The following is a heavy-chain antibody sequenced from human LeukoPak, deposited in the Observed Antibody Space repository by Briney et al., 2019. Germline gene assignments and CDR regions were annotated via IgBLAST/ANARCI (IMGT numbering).Heavy chain of an antibody. CDR1: GGSINNYY. Sequence: SETLSLTCTVSGGSINNYYWNWIRQTPGKGLEWIGFIYSSGTTNYNPSLKSRLTISLDTSKNQFSLKLTSMTAADTAVYYCARGAAATYWGQGTLVTVSS. V-gene: IGHV4-59*01. CDR3: ARGAAATY. CDR2: IYSSGTT. D-gene: IGHD6-13*01. J-gene: IGHJ4*02.